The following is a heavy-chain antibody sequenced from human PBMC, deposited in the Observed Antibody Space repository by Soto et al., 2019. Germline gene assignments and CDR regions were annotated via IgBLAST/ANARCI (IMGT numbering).Heavy chain of an antibody. D-gene: IGHD6-19*01. CDR1: GFTFSSYW. Sequence: GGSLRLSCAASGFTFSSYWMHWVRQAPGKGLVWVSRINSDGSSTSYADSVKGRFTISRDNAKNTLYLQMNSLRAEDTAVYYCARTDSSSGWLHTGFDAFDIWGQGTMVTVSS. CDR2: INSDGSST. J-gene: IGHJ3*02. CDR3: ARTDSSSGWLHTGFDAFDI. V-gene: IGHV3-74*01.